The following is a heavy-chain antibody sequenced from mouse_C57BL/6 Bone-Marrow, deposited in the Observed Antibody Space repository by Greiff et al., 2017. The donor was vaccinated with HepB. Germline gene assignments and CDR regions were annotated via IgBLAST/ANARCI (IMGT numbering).Heavy chain of an antibody. D-gene: IGHD4-1*01. V-gene: IGHV1-76*01. CDR1: GYTFTDYY. Sequence: QVQLQQSGAELVSPGASVKLSCKASGYTFTDYYINWVKQRPGQGLEWIARIYPGSGNTYYNEKFKGKATLTAEKSSSTAYMQLSSLTSEDSAVYFCARTGLGPFDVWGTGTTVTVSS. CDR3: ARTGLGPFDV. CDR2: IYPGSGNT. J-gene: IGHJ1*03.